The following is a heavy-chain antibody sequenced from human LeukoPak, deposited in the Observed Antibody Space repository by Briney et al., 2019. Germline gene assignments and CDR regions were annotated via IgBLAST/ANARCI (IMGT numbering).Heavy chain of an antibody. CDR3: ARDLAWELPDY. J-gene: IGHJ4*02. CDR1: GFTFSSYS. Sequence: MTGGSLRLSCAASGFTFSSYSMNWVRQAPGKGLEWVSSISSSSSYIYYADSVKGRFTNSRDNAKNSLYLQMNSLRVEDTAVYYCARDLAWELPDYWGQGTLVTVSS. V-gene: IGHV3-21*01. CDR2: ISSSSSYI. D-gene: IGHD1-26*01.